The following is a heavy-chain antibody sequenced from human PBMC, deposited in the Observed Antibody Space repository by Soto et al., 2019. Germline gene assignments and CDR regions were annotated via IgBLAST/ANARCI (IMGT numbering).Heavy chain of an antibody. CDR2: IYHSGST. CDR3: ARDGGGYCSGGSCSETPLIDAFDI. D-gene: IGHD2-15*01. CDR1: SGSISSSNW. J-gene: IGHJ3*02. Sequence: QVQLQESGPGLVKPSGTLSLTCAVSSGSISSSNWWSWVRQPPGKGLEWIGEIYHSGSTNYNPSLKSRVTISVDKSKTQFSLKLSSVTAADTAVYYCARDGGGYCSGGSCSETPLIDAFDIWGQGTMVTVSS. V-gene: IGHV4-4*02.